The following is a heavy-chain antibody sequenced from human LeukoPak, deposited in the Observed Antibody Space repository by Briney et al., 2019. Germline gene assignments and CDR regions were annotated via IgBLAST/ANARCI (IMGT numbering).Heavy chain of an antibody. D-gene: IGHD1-26*01. CDR3: ARVVTEVGGIYYYYMDV. J-gene: IGHJ6*03. V-gene: IGHV3-7*01. CDR2: IKQDGSEK. CDR1: GFTFSSYW. Sequence: PGGSLRLSCAASGFTFSSYWMSWVRQAPGKGLEWVANIKQDGSEKYYVDSVKGRFTISRDNAKNSLYLQMNSLRAEDTAVYYCARVVTEVGGIYYYYMDVWGKGTTVTVSS.